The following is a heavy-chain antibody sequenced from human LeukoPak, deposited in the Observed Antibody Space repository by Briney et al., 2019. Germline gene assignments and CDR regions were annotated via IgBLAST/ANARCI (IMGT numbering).Heavy chain of an antibody. Sequence: GGSLRLSCAASGLTFSNYWMHWVRQAPGKGLVWVSRINGDGSGTIYADSVKGRISISRDNAENTLLLQMNSLRAEDTAVYYCARGGFYDLGSPIYWGQGTLVTVSS. V-gene: IGHV3-74*01. J-gene: IGHJ4*02. D-gene: IGHD3-10*01. CDR2: INGDGSGT. CDR1: GLTFSNYW. CDR3: ARGGFYDLGSPIY.